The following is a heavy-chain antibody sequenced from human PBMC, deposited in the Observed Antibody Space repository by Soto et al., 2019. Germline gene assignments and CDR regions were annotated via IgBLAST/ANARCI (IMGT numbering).Heavy chain of an antibody. CDR1: GFTFSDYG. D-gene: IGHD6-13*01. Sequence: QVQLVESGGGVVQPGRSLRLSCAASGFTFSDYGMHWVRQAPGKGLEWVAVIWYDGSNKNYADSVKGRFIISRDNSKNTLYLQMNSLRAEDTAVYYCVRDPGGSSSSPGDYWGQGTLVTVSS. CDR3: VRDPGGSSSSPGDY. V-gene: IGHV3-33*01. J-gene: IGHJ4*02. CDR2: IWYDGSNK.